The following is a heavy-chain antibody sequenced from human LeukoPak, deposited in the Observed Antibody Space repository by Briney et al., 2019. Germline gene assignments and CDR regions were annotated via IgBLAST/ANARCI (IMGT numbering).Heavy chain of an antibody. V-gene: IGHV3-11*01. Sequence: GGSLRLSCAASGFTFSDYYMSWIRQAPGKGLEWVSYISSSGSTIYYADSVKGRFTISRDNAKNSLYLQMNSLRAEDTAVYYCASPGLEQQLANAFDIWGKGTMVTVSS. CDR1: GFTFSDYY. J-gene: IGHJ3*02. CDR3: ASPGLEQQLANAFDI. CDR2: ISSSGSTI. D-gene: IGHD6-13*01.